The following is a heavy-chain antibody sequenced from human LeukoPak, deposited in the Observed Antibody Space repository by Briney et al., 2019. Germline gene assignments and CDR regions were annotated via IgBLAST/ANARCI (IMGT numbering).Heavy chain of an antibody. CDR1: GGSISSSSYY. J-gene: IGHJ4*02. Sequence: SETLSLTCTVSGGSISSSSYYWGWIRQPPGKGLEWIGSIYYSGSTYYNPSLKSRVTISVDTSKNQFSLKLSSVTAADTAVYCCARVEMATTAFDYWGQGTLVTVSS. CDR3: ARVEMATTAFDY. D-gene: IGHD5-24*01. V-gene: IGHV4-39*01. CDR2: IYYSGST.